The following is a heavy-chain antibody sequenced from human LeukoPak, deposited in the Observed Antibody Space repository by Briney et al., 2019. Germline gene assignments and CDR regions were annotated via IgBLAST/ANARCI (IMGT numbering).Heavy chain of an antibody. V-gene: IGHV3-21*01. CDR2: ISSSSNYI. D-gene: IGHD6-19*01. CDR1: GFTFSSYS. Sequence: GGSLRLSCAASGFTFSSYSMNWVRQAPGKGLEWVSSISSSSNYIYYADSVKGRFTISRDNAKSSLYLQTNSLRAEDTAVYYCARDPSSGWYLKGWFDPWGQGTLVTVSS. J-gene: IGHJ5*02. CDR3: ARDPSSGWYLKGWFDP.